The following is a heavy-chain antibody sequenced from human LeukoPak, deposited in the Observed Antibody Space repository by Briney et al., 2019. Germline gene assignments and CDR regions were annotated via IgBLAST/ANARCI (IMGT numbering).Heavy chain of an antibody. CDR2: IYYSGST. J-gene: IGHJ3*02. Sequence: SETLSLTCTVSGGSISSGYWSWIRQPPGKGLEWIGYIYYSGSTNYNPSLKSRVTISVDTSKNQFSLKLTSVTAADTAVYYCATGYYDSSGYYPPDAFDIWGQGTMVTVSS. D-gene: IGHD3-22*01. V-gene: IGHV4-59*01. CDR1: GGSISSGY. CDR3: ATGYYDSSGYYPPDAFDI.